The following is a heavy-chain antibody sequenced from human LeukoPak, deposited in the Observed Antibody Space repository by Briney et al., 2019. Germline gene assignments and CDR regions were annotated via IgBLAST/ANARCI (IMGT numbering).Heavy chain of an antibody. J-gene: IGHJ3*02. Sequence: SETLSLTCAVYGGSFSGYYWSWIRQPPGKGLEWIGEINHSGSTNYNPSLKSRVTISVDTSKNQFSLKLSSVTAADTAVYYCARVKGPYYDFWSGYPVLGAFDIWGQGTMVTVSS. V-gene: IGHV4-34*01. D-gene: IGHD3-3*01. CDR1: GGSFSGYY. CDR3: ARVKGPYYDFWSGYPVLGAFDI. CDR2: INHSGST.